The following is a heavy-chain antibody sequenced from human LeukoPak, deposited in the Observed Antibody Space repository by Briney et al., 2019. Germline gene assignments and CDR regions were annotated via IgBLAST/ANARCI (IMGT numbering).Heavy chain of an antibody. J-gene: IGHJ4*02. CDR2: ITKSSTYV. D-gene: IGHD3-10*01. Sequence: GGSLRLACEASGFTFRTHSMNWVRQAPGKGLEWVSPITKSSTYVYYADSVKGRFTISRDNANNSLFLQMNNLGVDDTGVYYCARGSGVHVWGQGTLVIVSS. CDR3: ARGSGVHV. V-gene: IGHV3-21*04. CDR1: GFTFRTHS.